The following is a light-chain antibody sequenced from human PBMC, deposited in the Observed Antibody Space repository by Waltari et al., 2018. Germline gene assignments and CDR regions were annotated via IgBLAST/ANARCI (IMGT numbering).Light chain of an antibody. CDR3: QQYYNAPLT. J-gene: IGKJ4*01. CDR2: WAS. Sequence: DIVLTQSPDSLAMSLGERAHINCKTSQSVLHSSNNKNYLAWYQQKPGQPPNLLISWASTRESGVPDRFSGSGSGTDFTLTISSLQAEDVAVYYCQQYYNAPLTFGGGTKVEIK. CDR1: QSVLHSSNNKNY. V-gene: IGKV4-1*01.